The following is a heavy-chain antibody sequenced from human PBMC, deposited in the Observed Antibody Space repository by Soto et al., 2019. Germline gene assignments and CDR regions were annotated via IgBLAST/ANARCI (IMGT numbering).Heavy chain of an antibody. D-gene: IGHD5-12*01. J-gene: IGHJ4*02. Sequence: QVQLQQWGAGLLMPSETLSLNCAVTGGSLSGYCWSWIRQPPGKGLEWIGEVKDGGHTNYSPSLRGRVTISSDTSNNQFSLRLNSVTAGDTGVYYCARGQEGVVATHWDQGSLVTVSS. CDR3: ARGQEGVVATH. CDR2: VKDGGHT. CDR1: GGSLSGYC. V-gene: IGHV4-34*01.